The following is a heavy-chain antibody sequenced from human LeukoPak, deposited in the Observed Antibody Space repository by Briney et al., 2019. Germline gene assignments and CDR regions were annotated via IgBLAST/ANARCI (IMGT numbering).Heavy chain of an antibody. Sequence: GESLKISCKGSGYSFTSYWIGWVRQMPGKGLEWMGIIYPGDSDTRYSPSFQAQFTISADKSISTAYLQWSSLKASDTAMYYCARCMTPYYDFWSGYCDWFDPWGQGTLVTVSS. CDR3: ARCMTPYYDFWSGYCDWFDP. D-gene: IGHD3-3*01. V-gene: IGHV5-51*01. CDR1: GYSFTSYW. CDR2: IYPGDSDT. J-gene: IGHJ5*02.